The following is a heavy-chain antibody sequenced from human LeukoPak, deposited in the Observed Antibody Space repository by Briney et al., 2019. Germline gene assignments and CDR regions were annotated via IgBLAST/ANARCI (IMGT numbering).Heavy chain of an antibody. V-gene: IGHV4-59*01. CDR1: GGSISSYY. D-gene: IGHD3-10*01. Sequence: SETLSLTCTVSGGSISSYYWSWIRQPPGKGLEWIGYIYYSGSTNYNPSLKSRVTISVDTSKNQFSLKLSSVTAADTAVYYCARYYYGSGSYSDYYNYMDVWGKGTTVTISS. CDR3: ARYYYGSGSYSDYYNYMDV. CDR2: IYYSGST. J-gene: IGHJ6*03.